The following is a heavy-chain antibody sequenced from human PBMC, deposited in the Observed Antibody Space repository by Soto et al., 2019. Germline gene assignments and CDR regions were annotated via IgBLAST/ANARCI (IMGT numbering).Heavy chain of an antibody. CDR3: ASDANYGILTGTGYFDY. Sequence: ASVKVSCKASGYTFTSYAMHWVRQAPGQRLEWMGWINPGNGNTKYSQKFQGRVTITRDTSASTAYMELSSLRSEDTAVYYCASDANYGILTGTGYFDYWAQGTLATSP. CDR2: INPGNGNT. V-gene: IGHV1-3*01. CDR1: GYTFTSYA. D-gene: IGHD3-9*01. J-gene: IGHJ4*02.